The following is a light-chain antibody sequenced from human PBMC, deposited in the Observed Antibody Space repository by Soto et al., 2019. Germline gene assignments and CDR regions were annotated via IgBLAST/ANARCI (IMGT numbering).Light chain of an antibody. V-gene: IGKV2-28*01. Sequence: GLTQCPLSSRVTTGVPASVSCRPSQLLLHSNGYNYVDWYLQKPGQSPQLLIYLGSNRASGVPDRFSGSGSGTDFTLKISRVEAEDVGVYYCMQPLQSWTFGQGTKVDIK. CDR2: LGS. J-gene: IGKJ1*01. CDR3: MQPLQSWT. CDR1: QLLLHSNGYNY.